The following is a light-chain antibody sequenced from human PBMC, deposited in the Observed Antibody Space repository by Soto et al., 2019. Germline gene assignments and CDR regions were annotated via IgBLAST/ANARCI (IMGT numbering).Light chain of an antibody. J-gene: IGLJ1*01. V-gene: IGLV2-14*01. CDR1: RTDVGGYNF. Sequence: QSALTQPASVSGSPGQSITISCTGTRTDVGGYNFVSWYQQHPGKAPKLIIYEVSNRPSGVSNRFSGSKSDNTASLTISGLQAEDEADYYCCSYVSSKTYVFGTETKLTVL. CDR2: EVS. CDR3: CSYVSSKTYV.